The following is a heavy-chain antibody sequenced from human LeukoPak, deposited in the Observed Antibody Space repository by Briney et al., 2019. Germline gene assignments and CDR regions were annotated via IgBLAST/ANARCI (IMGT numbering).Heavy chain of an antibody. CDR3: ARDPTYYDFWSGYYTKEGFDP. Sequence: ASVTVSCKASAYTFTGYYMHWVRQAPGQGLEWMGWINPNSGGTNYAQKFQGRVTMTRDTSISTAYMELSRLRSDDTAVYYCARDPTYYDFWSGYYTKEGFDPWGQGTLVTVSS. V-gene: IGHV1-2*02. CDR1: AYTFTGYY. D-gene: IGHD3-3*01. J-gene: IGHJ5*02. CDR2: INPNSGGT.